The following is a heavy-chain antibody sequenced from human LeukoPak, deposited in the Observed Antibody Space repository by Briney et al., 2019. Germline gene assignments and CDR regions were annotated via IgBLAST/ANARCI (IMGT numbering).Heavy chain of an antibody. Sequence: ASVKVSCKASGYTFTGYYMHWVRQAPGQGLEWMGWINPNSGGTNYAQKFQGRVTMTRDTSISTAYMELSRLRSDDTAVYYCVSLLVGSGSYLSWGQGTLVTVSS. CDR1: GYTFTGYY. CDR2: INPNSGGT. CDR3: VSLLVGSGSYLS. V-gene: IGHV1-2*02. J-gene: IGHJ4*02. D-gene: IGHD3-10*01.